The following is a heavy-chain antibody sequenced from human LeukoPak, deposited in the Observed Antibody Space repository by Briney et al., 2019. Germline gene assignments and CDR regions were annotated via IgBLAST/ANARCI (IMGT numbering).Heavy chain of an antibody. CDR3: AKQAGPSYYYYMDV. V-gene: IGHV3-23*01. Sequence: GGSLRLSCAASGFTFSSYDMSWVRQAPGKGLEWVSAISGSGVSTYYADSVKGRFTISRDNSKNTLHLQMNSLRPEDTAVYYCAKQAGPSYYYYMDVWGKGTTVTVSS. CDR2: ISGSGVST. J-gene: IGHJ6*03. CDR1: GFTFSSYD.